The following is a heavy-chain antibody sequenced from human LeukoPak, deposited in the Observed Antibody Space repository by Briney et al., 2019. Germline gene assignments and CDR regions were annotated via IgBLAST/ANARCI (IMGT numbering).Heavy chain of an antibody. J-gene: IGHJ5*02. CDR2: TYYRSKWYN. D-gene: IGHD2-15*01. CDR3: ARAPRSGGSCYFRCPNWFDP. V-gene: IGHV6-1*01. Sequence: SQTLSLTCAISGDSVSSNSAAWNWIRQSPSRGLEWLGRTYYRSKWYNDYAVSVKSRITINPDTSKNQFSLQLNSVTPEDTAVYYCARAPRSGGSCYFRCPNWFDPWGQGTLVTVSS. CDR1: GDSVSSNSAA.